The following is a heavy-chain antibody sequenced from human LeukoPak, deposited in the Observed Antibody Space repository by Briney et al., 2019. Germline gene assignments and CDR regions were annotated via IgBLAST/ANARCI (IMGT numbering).Heavy chain of an antibody. CDR2: ISAYNGNT. CDR3: AREGSDTAHYNWFDP. Sequence: GASVKVSCKASGYTFTSYGISWVRQAPGQGLEWMGWISAYNGNTNYAQKLQGRVTMTTDTSTSTAYMELRSLRSDDTAVYYCAREGSDTAHYNWFDPWGQGTLVTVSS. CDR1: GYTFTSYG. J-gene: IGHJ5*02. D-gene: IGHD5-18*01. V-gene: IGHV1-18*01.